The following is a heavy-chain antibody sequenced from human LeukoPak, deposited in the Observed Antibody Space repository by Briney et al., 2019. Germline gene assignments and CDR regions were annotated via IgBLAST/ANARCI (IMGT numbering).Heavy chain of an antibody. D-gene: IGHD6-13*01. Sequence: PGGSLRLSCAASGFTFSSYGMSWVRQAPGKGLEWVSAISGSGGSTYYADSVKGRFTISRDNSKNTLYLQMNSLRAEDTAVYYCAKGGSSSWHFDYWGQGTLVTVSS. CDR3: AKGGSSSWHFDY. J-gene: IGHJ4*02. CDR2: ISGSGGST. CDR1: GFTFSSYG. V-gene: IGHV3-23*01.